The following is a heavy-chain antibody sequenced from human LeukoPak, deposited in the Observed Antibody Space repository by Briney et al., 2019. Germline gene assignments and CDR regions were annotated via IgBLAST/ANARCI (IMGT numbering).Heavy chain of an antibody. CDR2: ISYDGSNK. V-gene: IGHV3-30*03. CDR3: ARWDTAMVNDAFDI. D-gene: IGHD5-18*01. J-gene: IGHJ3*02. Sequence: GGSLRLSCAASGFTFSAYSMNWVRQAPGKGLEWVAVISYDGSNKYYADSVKGRFTISRDNSKNTLYLQMNSLRAEDTAVYYCARWDTAMVNDAFDIWGQGTMVTVSS. CDR1: GFTFSAYS.